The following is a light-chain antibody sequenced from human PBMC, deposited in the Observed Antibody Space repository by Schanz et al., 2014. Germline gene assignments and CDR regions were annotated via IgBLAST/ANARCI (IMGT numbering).Light chain of an antibody. CDR2: EVS. Sequence: QSALTQPPSASGSPGQSVTISCTGTSSDVGGYNYVSWYQQYPGKAPKLFIYEVSKRPSGVPDRFSGSKSGNTASLTVSGLQAEDEADYYCSSYAGSNILGVFGGGTKLTVL. CDR3: SSYAGSNILGV. V-gene: IGLV2-8*01. CDR1: SSDVGGYNY. J-gene: IGLJ3*02.